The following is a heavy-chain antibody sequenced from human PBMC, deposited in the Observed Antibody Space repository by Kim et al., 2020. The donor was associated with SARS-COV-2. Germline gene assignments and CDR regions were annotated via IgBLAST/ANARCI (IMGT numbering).Heavy chain of an antibody. CDR2: IKEDGSDR. CDR1: GFTFSSDW. Sequence: GGSLRLSFAASGFTFSSDWMSWVRQVPGKGLEWVAKIKEDGSDRYHVYSVEGRFTISRDNAKNSLYLQMNSLRAEDTGIYYCARDRSYSLDYWGQGTLVTVSS. CDR3: ARDRSYSLDY. D-gene: IGHD1-26*01. J-gene: IGHJ4*02. V-gene: IGHV3-7*01.